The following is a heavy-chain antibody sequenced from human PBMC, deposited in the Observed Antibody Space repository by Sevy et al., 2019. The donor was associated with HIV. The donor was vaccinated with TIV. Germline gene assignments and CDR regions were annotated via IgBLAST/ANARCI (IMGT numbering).Heavy chain of an antibody. V-gene: IGHV3-30*18. CDR1: GFTFSSYG. D-gene: IGHD3-10*01. Sequence: GGSLRLSCAASGFTFSSYGMHWVRQAPGKGLEWVAVISYDGSNKYYADSVKGRFTISRDNSKNTLYLQMNSLRAEDTAVYYCAKDLFMMVRGVISYYYYYGMDVWGQGTTVNVSS. J-gene: IGHJ6*02. CDR2: ISYDGSNK. CDR3: AKDLFMMVRGVISYYYYYGMDV.